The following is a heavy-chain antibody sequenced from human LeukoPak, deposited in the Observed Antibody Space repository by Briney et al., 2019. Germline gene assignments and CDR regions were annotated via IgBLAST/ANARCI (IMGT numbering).Heavy chain of an antibody. D-gene: IGHD6-19*01. J-gene: IGHJ3*02. CDR3: ARYPVAGTQGQDIFDI. CDR2: INPNSGDT. Sequence: GASVKVSCKASGFPFTGYYIHWVRQAPGQGLEWMGWINPNSGDTNYAQKFQDRVTMTRDTSITTAYMELTRLRSDDTAVYYCARYPVAGTQGQDIFDIWGQGTMVSVSS. CDR1: GFPFTGYY. V-gene: IGHV1-2*02.